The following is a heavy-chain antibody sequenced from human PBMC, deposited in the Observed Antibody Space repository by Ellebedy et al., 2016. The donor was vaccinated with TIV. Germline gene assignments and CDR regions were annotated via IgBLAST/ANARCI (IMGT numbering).Heavy chain of an antibody. Sequence: GESLKISCAASGFIFSDYWMHWVRQAPAQGLEWVAFIWFDGSNTDYADSVKGRFTISRDNSKNTVYLQMNSLRAEDTSVYYCAGDPPNSGWQLAYWGQGTLVTVSS. CDR3: AGDPPNSGWQLAY. J-gene: IGHJ4*02. V-gene: IGHV3-33*08. D-gene: IGHD6-19*01. CDR1: GFIFSDYW. CDR2: IWFDGSNT.